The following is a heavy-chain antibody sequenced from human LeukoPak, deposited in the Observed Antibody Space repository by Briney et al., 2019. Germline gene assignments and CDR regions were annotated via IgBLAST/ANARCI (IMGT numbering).Heavy chain of an antibody. V-gene: IGHV3-30*02. CDR2: IRYDGSNK. CDR3: AKDFLYGDLPLFDY. Sequence: GGSLRLSCAASGFTFSSYGMHWVRQAPGKGLEWVAFIRYDGSNKYYADSVKGRFTISRDNSKNTLYLQMNSLRAEDTAVYYCAKDFLYGDLPLFDYWGQGTLVTVSS. J-gene: IGHJ4*02. CDR1: GFTFSSYG. D-gene: IGHD4-17*01.